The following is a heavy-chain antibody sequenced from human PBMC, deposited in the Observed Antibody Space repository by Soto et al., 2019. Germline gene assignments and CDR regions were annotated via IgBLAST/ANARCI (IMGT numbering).Heavy chain of an antibody. Sequence: EVQLVESGGGLVQPGGSLRLSCEAAGLTVSSNYMSWVRQAPGKGLEWVSVIYSGGSTYYADSVRGRFTISRDNSKNTLYLQMNSLRAEDTAVYYCAREAGDYWGQGTLVTVSS. V-gene: IGHV3-66*01. CDR2: IYSGGST. CDR3: AREAGDY. J-gene: IGHJ4*02. CDR1: GLTVSSNY.